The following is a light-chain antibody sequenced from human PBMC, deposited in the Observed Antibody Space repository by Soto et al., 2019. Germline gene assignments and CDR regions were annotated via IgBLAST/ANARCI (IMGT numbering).Light chain of an antibody. Sequence: EIVLTQSPGTLSLSPGERATLSCRASQSISSTYLTWYHQRPGQAPRLLIYGASTRATGIPARFSGSGSGTEFTLTISGLQSEDFAVYYCQQYNNWPQTFGQGTKVDNK. J-gene: IGKJ1*01. CDR2: GAS. CDR1: QSISSTY. V-gene: IGKV3-15*01. CDR3: QQYNNWPQT.